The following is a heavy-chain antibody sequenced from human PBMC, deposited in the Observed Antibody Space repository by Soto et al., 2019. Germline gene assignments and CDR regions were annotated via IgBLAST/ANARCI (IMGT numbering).Heavy chain of an antibody. Sequence: VSLRLSCAASGFTLSSYAMSWVRQAPGKGLEWVSAISGSGGSTYYADSVKGRFTISRDNSKNTLYLKMNSLRAEDTAVYYCAKGYSSSSGYYYYGMDVWGQGTTVTVSS. J-gene: IGHJ6*02. D-gene: IGHD6-6*01. CDR2: ISGSGGST. CDR3: AKGYSSSSGYYYYGMDV. CDR1: GFTLSSYA. V-gene: IGHV3-23*01.